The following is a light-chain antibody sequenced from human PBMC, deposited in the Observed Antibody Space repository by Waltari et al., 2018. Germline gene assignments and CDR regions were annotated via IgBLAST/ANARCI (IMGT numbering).Light chain of an antibody. V-gene: IGKV1-39*01. J-gene: IGKJ3*01. CDR3: QQTYTSFT. CDR2: GAS. CDR1: QRISSY. Sequence: DVQMTQSPSFLSTSVGDRVTITCRASQRISSYLNWYQMKPGKAPELLIYGASSLQSGVPSRFSGSGSGTDFTLTISRLQPEDFATYYCQQTYTSFTFGPGTKVDFK.